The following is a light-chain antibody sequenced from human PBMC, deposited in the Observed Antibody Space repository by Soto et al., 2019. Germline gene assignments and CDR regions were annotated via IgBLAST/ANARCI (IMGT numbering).Light chain of an antibody. CDR3: QTWGTGFQV. CDR2: LNNDGSH. Sequence: QPVLTHSPSASASLGASVKLTCTLSSGHSSYAIAWHQKQPGKRPRYLMDLNNDGSHTKGDGIPDRFSGSSSGAERYLIISSLQSEDEADYYCQTWGTGFQVFGGGTKLTVL. V-gene: IGLV4-69*01. J-gene: IGLJ2*01. CDR1: SGHSSYA.